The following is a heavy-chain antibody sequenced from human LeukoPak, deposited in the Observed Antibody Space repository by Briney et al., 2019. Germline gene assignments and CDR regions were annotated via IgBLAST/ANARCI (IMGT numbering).Heavy chain of an antibody. CDR3: AKGKGGTSFNYCFDY. CDR1: GFGFGAYA. Sequence: PGGSLRLSCAASGFGFGAYAMIWVRQAPGKGLEWASLIHNDAATTYYADSVRGRFTVSRDNSKNTLYLEMNSLRAEDTAVYYCAKGKGGTSFNYCFDYWGQGTPVSVSS. CDR2: IHNDAATT. J-gene: IGHJ4*02. V-gene: IGHV3-23*03. D-gene: IGHD2/OR15-2a*01.